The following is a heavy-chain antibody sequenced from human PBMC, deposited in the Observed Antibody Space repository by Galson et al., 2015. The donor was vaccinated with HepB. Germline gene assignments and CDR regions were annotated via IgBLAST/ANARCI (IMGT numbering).Heavy chain of an antibody. V-gene: IGHV1-2*02. J-gene: IGHJ5*02. CDR2: INPKSGDT. Sequence: SVTVSCKASGYTFTDHYFHWVRQAPGQGLEWMGWINPKSGDTKYEQNFQGRVSMTKDTSVSLVSMELSGLRSDNTAVYYCARGGGRYCLAAWGQGTLVIVSS. CDR1: GYTFTDHY. D-gene: IGHD3-10*01. CDR3: ARGGGRYCLAA.